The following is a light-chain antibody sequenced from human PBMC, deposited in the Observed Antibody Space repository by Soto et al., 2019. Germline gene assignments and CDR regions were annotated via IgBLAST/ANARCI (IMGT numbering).Light chain of an antibody. CDR2: KAS. Sequence: DIQMTQSPSTLSASVGDRVTITCRASQSISSWLAWYQQKPGKAPKLLVYKASSLESGVPSRFSGSGSGTEFTITISSLQTDDFETYYCQQYNSYWTFGQGTKVESK. V-gene: IGKV1-5*03. CDR3: QQYNSYWT. J-gene: IGKJ1*01. CDR1: QSISSW.